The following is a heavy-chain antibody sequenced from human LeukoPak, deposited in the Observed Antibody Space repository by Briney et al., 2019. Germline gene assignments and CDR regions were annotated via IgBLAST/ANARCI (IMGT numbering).Heavy chain of an antibody. CDR1: GFRFSDHA. J-gene: IGHJ4*02. D-gene: IGHD6-19*01. CDR2: ISYDGSNK. CDR3: ARQQWLLLIWMGSFDC. Sequence: PGGSLRLSCAASGFRFSDHAMHWVRQAPGKGLEWVAVISYDGSNKYYADSVKGRFTISRDNSKNTLYLQMNSLRTEDTAVYYCARQQWLLLIWMGSFDCWGQGAPVTVSS. V-gene: IGHV3-30-3*01.